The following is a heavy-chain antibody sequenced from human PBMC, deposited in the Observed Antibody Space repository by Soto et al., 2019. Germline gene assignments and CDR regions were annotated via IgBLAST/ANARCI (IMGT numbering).Heavy chain of an antibody. D-gene: IGHD2-21*01. V-gene: IGHV3-23*01. CDR3: AACFQCPFRGADY. J-gene: IGHJ4*02. Sequence: EVQLLESGGGLVQPGGSLRLSCAASGFTFSSYAMSWVRQAPGKGLEWVSAISGRGGSTYYADSVKGRFTISRDNSKNTLYLQMNSLIAEDTAVYYCAACFQCPFRGADYWGQGTLVTVS. CDR2: ISGRGGST. CDR1: GFTFSSYA.